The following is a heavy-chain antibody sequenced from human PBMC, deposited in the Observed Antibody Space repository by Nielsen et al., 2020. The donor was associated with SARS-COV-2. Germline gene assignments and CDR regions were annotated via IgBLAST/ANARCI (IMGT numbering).Heavy chain of an antibody. Sequence: ASVKVSCKASGYMFTIYGISWLRQAPGQGLEWMGWISGFNGYTTNAPSFQGRVTTPIEKSTSTAYLELRSLRSDDTAVYYCVRDRAYRNSGWVGEGDYWGQGTPVTVSS. D-gene: IGHD2/OR15-2a*01. CDR1: GYMFTIYG. V-gene: IGHV1-18*01. CDR2: ISGFNGYT. CDR3: VRDRAYRNSGWVGEGDY. J-gene: IGHJ4*02.